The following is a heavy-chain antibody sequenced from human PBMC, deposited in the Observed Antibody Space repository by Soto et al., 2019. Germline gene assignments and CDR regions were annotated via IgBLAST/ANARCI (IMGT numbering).Heavy chain of an antibody. CDR2: ISYDGSKK. CDR1: GFTFRSYG. D-gene: IGHD3-3*01. CDR3: AKGGPTYYDFWSGYSPSPFDY. J-gene: IGHJ4*02. Sequence: PGGSLRLSCAASGFTFRSYGMHWVRQAPGKGLEWVAVISYDGSKKYYAEYVKGRFTNSRDNSKNTLNLKMNSLRVEDTAVYYFAKGGPTYYDFWSGYSPSPFDYWGQGTLVTVSS. V-gene: IGHV3-30*18.